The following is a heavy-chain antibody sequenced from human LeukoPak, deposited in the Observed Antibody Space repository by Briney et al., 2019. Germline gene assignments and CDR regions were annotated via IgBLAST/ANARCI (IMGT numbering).Heavy chain of an antibody. J-gene: IGHJ4*02. CDR2: IYYSGST. CDR3: ASSTSGWYGSYYFDY. D-gene: IGHD6-19*01. CDR1: GGSISSSSYY. Sequence: PSETLSLTCTVSGGSISSSSYYWGWIRQPPGKGLEWIGSIYYSGSTYYNPSLKSRVTISVDTSKNQFSLKLSSVTAADTAVYYCASSTSGWYGSYYFDYWGQGTLVTVSS. V-gene: IGHV4-39*01.